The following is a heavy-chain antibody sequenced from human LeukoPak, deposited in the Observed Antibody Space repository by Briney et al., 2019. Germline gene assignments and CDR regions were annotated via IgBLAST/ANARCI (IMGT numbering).Heavy chain of an antibody. D-gene: IGHD2-2*03. Sequence: GGSLRLSCAASGFTFSSYEMNWVRQAPGKGLEWVSYISSSGSTIYYADSVKGRFTISRDNAKNSLYLQMNSLRAEDTAVYYCARDNGYCSSTSYSGYYYGMDVWGKGTTVTVSS. J-gene: IGHJ6*04. CDR2: ISSSGSTI. CDR1: GFTFSSYE. CDR3: ARDNGYCSSTSYSGYYYGMDV. V-gene: IGHV3-48*03.